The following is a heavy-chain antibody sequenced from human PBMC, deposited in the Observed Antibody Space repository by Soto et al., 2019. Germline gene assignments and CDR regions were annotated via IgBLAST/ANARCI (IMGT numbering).Heavy chain of an antibody. CDR3: AREAGLTTVTPGFDY. CDR1: GGSISSGGYY. J-gene: IGHJ4*02. V-gene: IGHV4-31*03. D-gene: IGHD4-17*01. CDR2: IYYSGST. Sequence: QVQLQESDPGLVKPSQTLSLTCTVSGGSISSGGYYWSWIRQHPGKGLEWIGYIYYSGSTYYNPSLKSRVTISVDTSKNQFSLKLSSVTAADTAVYYCAREAGLTTVTPGFDYWGQGTLVTVSS.